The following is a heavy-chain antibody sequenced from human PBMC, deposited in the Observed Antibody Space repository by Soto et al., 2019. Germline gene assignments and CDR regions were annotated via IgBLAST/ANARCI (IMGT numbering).Heavy chain of an antibody. Sequence: AAVKVSCKASGYTFTSYGISWVRQAPGQGLEWMGWISAYNGNTNYAQKLQGRVTMTTDTSTSTAYMELRSLRSDDTAVYYCARAPSAGYSSGWYVGYYYYYGMDVWGQGTTVTVSS. CDR3: ARAPSAGYSSGWYVGYYYYYGMDV. V-gene: IGHV1-18*01. CDR1: GYTFTSYG. CDR2: ISAYNGNT. D-gene: IGHD6-19*01. J-gene: IGHJ6*02.